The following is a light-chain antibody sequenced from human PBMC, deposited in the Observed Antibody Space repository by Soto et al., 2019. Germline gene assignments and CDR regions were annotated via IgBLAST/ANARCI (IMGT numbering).Light chain of an antibody. J-gene: IGKJ2*01. CDR1: QSVSRN. CDR3: QQYNKWPPYT. Sequence: EIGMTQSPANLSVSPGERATLSCRASQSVSRNLAWYQQKPGQGPRLLIYGASTRATGIPARFSGSGSGTEFTLTISSLQSEDFAVYYCQQYNKWPPYTFGQGTKVEIK. CDR2: GAS. V-gene: IGKV3-15*01.